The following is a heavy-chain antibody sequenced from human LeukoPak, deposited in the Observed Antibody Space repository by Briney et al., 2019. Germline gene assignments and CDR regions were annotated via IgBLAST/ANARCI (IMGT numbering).Heavy chain of an antibody. CDR3: ARDTTTFGWFDP. D-gene: IGHD3-10*02. Sequence: ASVKVSCKASGYTFTSYGISWVRQAPGQGLEGMGWISAYNGNTNYAQKLQGRVTMTTDTSTSTAYMELRSLRSDDTAVYYCARDTTTFGWFDPWGQGTLVTVSS. J-gene: IGHJ5*02. CDR2: ISAYNGNT. CDR1: GYTFTSYG. V-gene: IGHV1-18*01.